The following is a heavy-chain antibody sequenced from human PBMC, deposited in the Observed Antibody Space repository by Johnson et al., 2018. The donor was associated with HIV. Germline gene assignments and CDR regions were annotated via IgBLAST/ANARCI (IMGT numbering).Heavy chain of an antibody. CDR1: GFTFSTYG. V-gene: IGHV3-30*02. CDR3: AKESNWGVGATGHDSFDI. J-gene: IGHJ3*02. CDR2: IRLDGSNK. D-gene: IGHD1-26*01. Sequence: VQLVESGGGVVQPGGSLRLSCAASGFTFSTYGMHWVRPTPGEGLAWVTFIRLDGSNKSYADSVKGRFTISRDNSTNTLYLQINSLRTEGHAVYYCAKESNWGVGATGHDSFDIWGQGTMVTVSS.